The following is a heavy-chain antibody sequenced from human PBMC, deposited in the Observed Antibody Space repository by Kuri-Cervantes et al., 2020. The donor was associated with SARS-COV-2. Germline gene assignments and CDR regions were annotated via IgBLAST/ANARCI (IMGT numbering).Heavy chain of an antibody. V-gene: IGHV3-11*01. CDR2: ISSSGSTI. Sequence: GESLKISCAASGFTFSDYYMSWIRQAPGKGLEWVSYISSSGSTIYYADSVKGRFTISRDNAKNSLYLQMNSLRAEDTALYYCAKSDTAMVNDAFDIWGQGTMVPSPQ. CDR1: GFTFSDYY. D-gene: IGHD5-18*01. CDR3: AKSDTAMVNDAFDI. J-gene: IGHJ3*02.